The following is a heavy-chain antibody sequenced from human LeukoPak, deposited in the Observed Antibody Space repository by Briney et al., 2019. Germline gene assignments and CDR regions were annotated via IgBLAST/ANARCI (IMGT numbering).Heavy chain of an antibody. D-gene: IGHD6-19*01. J-gene: IGHJ6*02. V-gene: IGHV4-59*08. Sequence: SETLSLICTVSGGSISSYYWSWIRQPPGKGLEWIGYIYYSGSTNYNPSLKSRVTISVDTSKNQFSLELSSVTAADTAVYYCARLVAGTYMDVWGQGTTVTVSS. CDR3: ARLVAGTYMDV. CDR2: IYYSGST. CDR1: GGSISSYY.